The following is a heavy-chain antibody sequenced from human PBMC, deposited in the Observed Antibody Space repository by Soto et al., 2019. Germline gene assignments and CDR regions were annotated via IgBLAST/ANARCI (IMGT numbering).Heavy chain of an antibody. CDR2: ISYDGSNK. J-gene: IGHJ2*01. D-gene: IGHD1-1*01. CDR3: AKESPNAHIAQVELNWYFDL. CDR1: GFTFSSYG. Sequence: QVQLVESGGGVVQPGRSLRLSCAASGFTFSSYGMHWVRQAPGKGLGWVAVISYDGSNKYYADSVKGRFTISRDNSKNTLYLQMNSLRAEDTAVYYCAKESPNAHIAQVELNWYFDLWGRGTLVTVSS. V-gene: IGHV3-30*18.